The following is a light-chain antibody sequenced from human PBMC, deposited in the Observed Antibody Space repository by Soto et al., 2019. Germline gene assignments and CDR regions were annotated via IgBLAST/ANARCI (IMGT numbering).Light chain of an antibody. CDR2: AAS. CDR3: HQYDNWPGA. Sequence: EIVMTQSPAVLSVSPGERATLSCSTSQNIRFNLAWYQQKPGQAPRLLISAASTRATGIPARFSGSGSGTEFTLTISSQQSEDFAIYYCHQYDNWPGAFGQGTKVDIK. V-gene: IGKV3-15*01. CDR1: QNIRFN. J-gene: IGKJ1*01.